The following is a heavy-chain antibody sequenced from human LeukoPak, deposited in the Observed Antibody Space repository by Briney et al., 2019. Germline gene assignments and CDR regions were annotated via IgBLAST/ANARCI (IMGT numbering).Heavy chain of an antibody. J-gene: IGHJ3*02. D-gene: IGHD2-2*02. V-gene: IGHV3-48*03. CDR2: ISSSGSTI. CDR3: ARRPLWLYGAFDI. CDR1: GFAFSSYE. Sequence: GGSLRLSCAASGFAFSSYEMNWVRQAPGKGLEWVSYISSSGSTIYYADSVKGRFTISRDNAKNSLYLQMNSLRAEDTAVYYRARRPLWLYGAFDIWGQGTMVTVSS.